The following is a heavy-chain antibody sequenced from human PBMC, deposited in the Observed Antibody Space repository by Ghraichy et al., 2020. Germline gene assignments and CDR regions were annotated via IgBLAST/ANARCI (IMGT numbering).Heavy chain of an antibody. D-gene: IGHD5-18*01. V-gene: IGHV3-30*18. J-gene: IGHJ6*02. Sequence: GGSLRLSCAASGFTFSSYGMHWVRQAPGKGLEWVAVISYDGSDKYYADSVKGRFTISRDNSKNKMYLQMHSLRAEDTAVYYCAKEVSTAMVPHYYYYGMELWSHGTTVIVSS. CDR3: AKEVSTAMVPHYYYYGMEL. CDR1: GFTFSSYG. CDR2: ISYDGSDK.